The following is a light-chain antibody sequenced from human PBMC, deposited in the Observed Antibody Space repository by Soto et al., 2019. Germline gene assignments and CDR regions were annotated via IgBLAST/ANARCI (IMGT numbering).Light chain of an antibody. CDR1: SSNIGSNY. V-gene: IGLV1-47*01. CDR2: RNN. J-gene: IGLJ1*01. CDR3: SSYRSGGTFV. Sequence: QSVLTQPTSASGTPGQRVTFSCSGSSSNIGSNYVFWYQHLPGTAPKLLIYRNNHRPSGGPDRFSGSKSGTSASLAISGLRSEDEADYYCSSYRSGGTFVFGSGTKLTVL.